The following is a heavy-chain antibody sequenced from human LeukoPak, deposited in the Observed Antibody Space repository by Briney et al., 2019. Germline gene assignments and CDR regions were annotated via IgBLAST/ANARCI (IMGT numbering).Heavy chain of an antibody. CDR3: ARQKYYCDSRDLAFDI. Sequence: GESLKISCKGSGYSFTSYWIGWVRQMPGKGLEWMGIIYPGDSDTRYSPSFQGQVTISADKSISTAYLQWSSLKASDTAMYYCARQKYYCDSRDLAFDIWGQGTMVTVSS. CDR2: IYPGDSDT. D-gene: IGHD3-22*01. J-gene: IGHJ3*02. CDR1: GYSFTSYW. V-gene: IGHV5-51*01.